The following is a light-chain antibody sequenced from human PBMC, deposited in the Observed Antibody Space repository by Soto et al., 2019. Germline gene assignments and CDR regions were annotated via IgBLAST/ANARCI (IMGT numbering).Light chain of an antibody. CDR2: AAS. J-gene: IGKJ2*01. Sequence: DIQMTQSPSSLSASVGDRVIITCRPSQSISSYLNWYQQKPGKAPRLLIYAASSLQSGVPSRFSGGGSGTDVTLIICSLQPEGFAIYYCQQSYGTPNTSGQGTKLDI. CDR1: QSISSY. V-gene: IGKV1-39*01. CDR3: QQSYGTPNT.